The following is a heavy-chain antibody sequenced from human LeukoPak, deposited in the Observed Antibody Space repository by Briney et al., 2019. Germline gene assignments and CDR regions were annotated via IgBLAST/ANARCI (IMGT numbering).Heavy chain of an antibody. CDR3: ARVSFGVVTTFDY. CDR1: GGSISSYY. V-gene: IGHV4-59*01. CDR2: IYYSGST. Sequence: PSETLSLTCTVSGGSISSYYWSWIRQPPGKGLEWIGYIYYSGSTNYNPSLKSRVTISVDTSKNQFSLKLSSVTAADTAVYYCARVSFGVVTTFDYWGQGTLVTVSS. J-gene: IGHJ4*02. D-gene: IGHD3-3*01.